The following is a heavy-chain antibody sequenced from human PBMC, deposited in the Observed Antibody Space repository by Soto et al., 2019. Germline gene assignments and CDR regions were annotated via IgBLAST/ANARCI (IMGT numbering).Heavy chain of an antibody. CDR2: IIPIFGTA. CDR3: ARDHAPPDIVVVPAAISPHYYGMDV. D-gene: IGHD2-2*02. CDR1: GGTFSSYA. V-gene: IGHV1-69*01. J-gene: IGHJ6*02. Sequence: QVQLVQSGAEVKKPGSSVKVSCKASGGTFSSYAISWVRQAPGQGLEWMGGIIPIFGTANYAQKFQGRVTITADESKSTAYMELSSLKCEHTAVYYCARDHAPPDIVVVPAAISPHYYGMDVWGQGTKVPVSS.